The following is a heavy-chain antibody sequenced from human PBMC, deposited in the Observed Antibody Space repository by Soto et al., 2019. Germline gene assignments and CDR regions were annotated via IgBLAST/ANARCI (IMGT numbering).Heavy chain of an antibody. Sequence: SETLSLTCTVSGGSISSYYWSWLRQPPGKGLEWIGFIYHTGTTYYNPSLKSRVTISVDRSKNQFSLKLNSVTAADTAVYYCARRENYYDRIGSYWSDPWGQGALSPSPQ. D-gene: IGHD3-22*01. CDR1: GGSISSYY. J-gene: IGHJ5*02. CDR2: IYHTGTT. CDR3: ARRENYYDRIGSYWSDP. V-gene: IGHV4-59*12.